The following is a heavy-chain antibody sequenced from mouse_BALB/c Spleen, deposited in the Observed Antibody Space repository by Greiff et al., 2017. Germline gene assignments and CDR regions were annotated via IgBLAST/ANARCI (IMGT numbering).Heavy chain of an antibody. CDR2: IWGDGST. CDR3: ARDRYGYDKAMDY. D-gene: IGHD2-2*01. Sequence: QVQLKQSGPGLVAPSQSLSITCTVSGFSLTGYGVNWVRQPPGKGLEWLGMIWGDGSTDYNSALKSRLSISKDNSKSQVFLKMNSLQTDDTARYYCARDRYGYDKAMDYWGQGTSVTVSS. V-gene: IGHV2-6-7*01. J-gene: IGHJ4*01. CDR1: GFSLTGYG.